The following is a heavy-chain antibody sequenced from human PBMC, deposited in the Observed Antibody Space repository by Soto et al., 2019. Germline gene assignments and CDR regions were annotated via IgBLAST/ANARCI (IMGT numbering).Heavy chain of an antibody. V-gene: IGHV4-34*01. D-gene: IGHD6-19*01. Sequence: QVQLQQWGAGLLKPSETLSLTCAVYGGSFSGYYWSWIRQPPGKGLEWIGEINHSGSTNYNPSLKSRVTISVDTSKNQFSLKLSSVTAADTAVYYWARASVAGTPLSYWGQGTLVTVSS. CDR2: INHSGST. J-gene: IGHJ4*02. CDR3: ARASVAGTPLSY. CDR1: GGSFSGYY.